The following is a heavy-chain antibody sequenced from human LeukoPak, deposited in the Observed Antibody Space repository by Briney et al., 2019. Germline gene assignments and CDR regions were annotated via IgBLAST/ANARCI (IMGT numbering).Heavy chain of an antibody. J-gene: IGHJ6*04. D-gene: IGHD6-19*01. CDR3: AGQWLVHGSDV. Sequence: PGVSLRLFCAASGFTVSSHYMSWVPQASGKGLEWGTVIYSGGSTYYADSVKGRFTISRDNSKNTLYLQMNSLRAEDRAVYYCAGQWLVHGSDVGGKGTTVTVSS. V-gene: IGHV3-53*01. CDR2: IYSGGST. CDR1: GFTVSSHY.